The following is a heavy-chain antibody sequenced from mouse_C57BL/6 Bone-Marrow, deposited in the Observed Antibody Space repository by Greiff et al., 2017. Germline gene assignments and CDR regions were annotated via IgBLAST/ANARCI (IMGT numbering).Heavy chain of an antibody. J-gene: IGHJ4*01. CDR1: GYAFSSSW. Sequence: QVQLQQSGPELVKPGASVKISCKASGYAFSSSWMNWVKQRPGKGLEWIGRIYPGDGDTNYNGKFKGKATLTADKSSSTAYMQLSSLTSEDSAVYFCVRYAMDYWGQGTSVTVSS. CDR3: VRYAMDY. CDR2: IYPGDGDT. V-gene: IGHV1-82*01.